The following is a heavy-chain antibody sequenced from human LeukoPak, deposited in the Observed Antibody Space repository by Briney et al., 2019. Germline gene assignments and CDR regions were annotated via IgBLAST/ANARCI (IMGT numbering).Heavy chain of an antibody. CDR3: ARPAGGDIVLMASFDY. D-gene: IGHD2-8*01. V-gene: IGHV3-30*02. J-gene: IGHJ4*02. CDR1: GFTFSSYG. Sequence: GGSLRLSCAASGFTFSSYGMHWVRQAPGKGLEWVAFIRYDGNDKYYADSVKGRFTISRDNSKNTLYLQMNSLRAEDTAVYYCARPAGGDIVLMASFDYWGQGTLVTVSS. CDR2: IRYDGNDK.